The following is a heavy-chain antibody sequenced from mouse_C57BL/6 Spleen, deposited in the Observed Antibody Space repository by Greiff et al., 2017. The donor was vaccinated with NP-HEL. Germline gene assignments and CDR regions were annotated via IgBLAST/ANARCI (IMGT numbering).Heavy chain of an antibody. CDR3: ARSGDGNYEGY. V-gene: IGHV1-82*01. Sequence: VQLQPSGPELVKPGASVKISCKASGYAFSSSWLNWVKQRPGKGLEWIGRIYPGDGDTNYNGKFKGKATLTADKSSSTAYMQLSSLTSEDSAVYFCARSGDGNYEGYWGQGTTLTVSS. CDR1: GYAFSSSW. J-gene: IGHJ2*01. CDR2: IYPGDGDT. D-gene: IGHD2-1*01.